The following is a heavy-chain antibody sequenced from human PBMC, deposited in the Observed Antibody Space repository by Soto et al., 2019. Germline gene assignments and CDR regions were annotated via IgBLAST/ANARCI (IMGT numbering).Heavy chain of an antibody. CDR1: GFTFSTYA. CDR2: ISGSGGGT. J-gene: IGHJ4*02. CDR3: AKDRYCSTTSCYYGDFDY. Sequence: GGSLRISCGASGFTFSTYAMSWARQAPGKGLEWVSSISGSGGGTDYADSVKGRFTVSRDNSKNTLYLQMNSLRAEDTAVYYCAKDRYCSTTSCYYGDFDYWGQGTLVTVSS. D-gene: IGHD2-2*01. V-gene: IGHV3-23*01.